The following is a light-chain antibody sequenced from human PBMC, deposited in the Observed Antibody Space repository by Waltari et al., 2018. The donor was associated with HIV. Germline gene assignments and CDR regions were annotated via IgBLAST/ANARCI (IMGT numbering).Light chain of an antibody. CDR1: SSHVGSDDL. J-gene: IGLJ1*01. CDR3: CSCPRSGIRYV. CDR2: EVT. V-gene: IGLV2-23*02. Sequence: QSALTQPASVSGSPGQSITISCTGTSSHVGSDDLVSWYQQHPGVAPNLIIYEVTKRPSGVSNRFSGSKAGNTASVTISGLQAEDEADYYCCSCPRSGIRYVVGTGTKVTVL.